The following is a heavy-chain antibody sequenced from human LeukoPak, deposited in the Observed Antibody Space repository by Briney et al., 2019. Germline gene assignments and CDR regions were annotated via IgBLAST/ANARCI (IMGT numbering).Heavy chain of an antibody. J-gene: IGHJ6*02. CDR3: AREKGHYYGPGSYLGYYYYYGMDV. D-gene: IGHD3-10*01. CDR2: ISGSGGST. Sequence: PGGSLRLSCAASGFTFSSYAMSWVRQAPGKGLEWVSAISGSGGSTYYADSVKGRFTISRDNSKNTLYLQMNSLRAEDTAVYYCAREKGHYYGPGSYLGYYYYYGMDVWGQGTTVTVSS. V-gene: IGHV3-23*01. CDR1: GFTFSSYA.